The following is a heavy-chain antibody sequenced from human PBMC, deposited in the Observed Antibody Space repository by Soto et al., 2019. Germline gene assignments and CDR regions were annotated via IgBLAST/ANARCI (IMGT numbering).Heavy chain of an antibody. CDR1: GFTFTSSA. J-gene: IGHJ3*02. D-gene: IGHD3-22*01. V-gene: IGHV1-58*01. CDR2: IVVGSGNT. CDR3: AAEGGGYYDSSGYYHDWAFDI. Sequence: SVKVSCKASGFTFTSSAVQWVRQARGQRLEWIGWIVVGSGNTNYAQKFQERVTITRDMSTSTAYMELSSLRSEDTAVYYCAAEGGGYYDSSGYYHDWAFDIWGQGTMVTVSS.